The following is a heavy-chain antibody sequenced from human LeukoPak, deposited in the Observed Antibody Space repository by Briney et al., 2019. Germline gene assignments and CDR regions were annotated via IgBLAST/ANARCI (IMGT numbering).Heavy chain of an antibody. V-gene: IGHV1-2*02. Sequence: ASVKVSCTASGYTFTGYYMHWVRQAPGQGLEWMGWINPNSGGTNYAQKFQGRVTMTRDTSISTAYMELSRLRSDDTAVYYCARAPGGDCSGGSCYRVRDAFDIWGQGTMVTVSS. J-gene: IGHJ3*02. D-gene: IGHD2-15*01. CDR3: ARAPGGDCSGGSCYRVRDAFDI. CDR2: INPNSGGT. CDR1: GYTFTGYY.